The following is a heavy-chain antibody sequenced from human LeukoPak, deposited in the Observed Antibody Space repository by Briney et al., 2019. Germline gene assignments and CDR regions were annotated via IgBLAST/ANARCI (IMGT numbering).Heavy chain of an antibody. V-gene: IGHV4-59*01. CDR2: IYYSGST. D-gene: IGHD2-2*01. Sequence: SETLSLTCTVSGGSISSYYWSWIRQPPGKGLEWIGYIYYSGSTNYNPSLKSRVTISVDTSKNQFSLKLSSVTAADTAVYYCARTLGQLLFLATRDFWFDPWGQGTLVTVSS. CDR1: GGSISSYY. J-gene: IGHJ5*02. CDR3: ARTLGQLLFLATRDFWFDP.